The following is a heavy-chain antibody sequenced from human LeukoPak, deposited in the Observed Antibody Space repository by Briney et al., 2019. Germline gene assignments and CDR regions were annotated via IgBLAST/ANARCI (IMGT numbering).Heavy chain of an antibody. CDR1: GDSVSSNSAA. CDR2: TYYWPKRYN. Sequence: SQTLSLTCAISGDSVSSNSAAWNWIRQSPSRVLEWEGRTYYWPKRYNDYAVSVKSRITINPDTSKNQFSLQLNSVTPEDTAVYYCARDQYYGSGSYLSAFDIWGQGTMVTVSS. J-gene: IGHJ3*02. V-gene: IGHV6-1*01. CDR3: ARDQYYGSGSYLSAFDI. D-gene: IGHD3-10*01.